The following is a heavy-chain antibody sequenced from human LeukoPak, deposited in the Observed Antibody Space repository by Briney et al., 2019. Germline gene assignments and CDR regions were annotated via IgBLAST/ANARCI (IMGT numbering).Heavy chain of an antibody. CDR3: ARHRSGGYYYYYGMDV. CDR1: GGSISSSSYY. D-gene: IGHD4-23*01. CDR2: MHYSGTT. V-gene: IGHV4-39*01. J-gene: IGHJ6*02. Sequence: SVTLSLTCTVSGGSISSSSYYWGWIRQPTGKGLEWIGSMHYSGTTYYNSSLKSRVTISVDTSKNQFSLKLSSVTAADTAVYYCARHRSGGYYYYYGMDVWGQGTTVTVSS.